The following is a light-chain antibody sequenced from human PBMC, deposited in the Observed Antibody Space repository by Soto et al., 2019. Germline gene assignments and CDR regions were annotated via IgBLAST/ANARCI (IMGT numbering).Light chain of an antibody. CDR1: QTSRSNY. Sequence: ETVLTQSPSTLSLSPGERATLSCRASQTSRSNYLAWYRQTPGQAPRLLIYGASNRATGIADRFSGSGSGTDFTLISSRLETEDFALYFCQQYGSSPWTFGQGTKVEIK. J-gene: IGKJ1*01. CDR3: QQYGSSPWT. V-gene: IGKV3-20*01. CDR2: GAS.